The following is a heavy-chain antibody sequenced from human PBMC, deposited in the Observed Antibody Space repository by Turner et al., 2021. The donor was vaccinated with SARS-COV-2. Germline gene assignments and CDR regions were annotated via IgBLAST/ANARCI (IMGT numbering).Heavy chain of an antibody. CDR3: ARVYSSSSGRNAFDI. D-gene: IGHD6-6*01. Sequence: EVQLVESGGGLVQPGGSLRLSCAASAFTFSSYWMTWVRQAPGKGVEWVANIKQDGSERYYVDSGKGRFTISRDNAKNSLYLQMNSLRAEDTAVYYCARVYSSSSGRNAFDIWGQGTMVTVSS. CDR2: IKQDGSER. CDR1: AFTFSSYW. J-gene: IGHJ3*02. V-gene: IGHV3-7*01.